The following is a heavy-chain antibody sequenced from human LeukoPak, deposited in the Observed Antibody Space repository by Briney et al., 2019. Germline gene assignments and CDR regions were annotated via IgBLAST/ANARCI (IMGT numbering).Heavy chain of an antibody. CDR3: ARRRSDDSSGYYYPYFDY. CDR1: GFSLSTSGVG. CDR2: IYWDDDK. D-gene: IGHD3-22*01. Sequence: ESGPTLVKPTQTLTLTCTFSGFSLSTSGVGVGWIRQPPGKALEWLALIYWDDDKRYSPSLKSRLTITKDTSKNQVVLTMTDMDPVDTATYFCARRRSDDSSGYYYPYFDYWGQGTLVTVSS. J-gene: IGHJ4*02. V-gene: IGHV2-5*02.